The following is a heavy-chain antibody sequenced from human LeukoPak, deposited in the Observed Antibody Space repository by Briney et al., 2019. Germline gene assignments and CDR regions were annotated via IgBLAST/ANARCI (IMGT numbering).Heavy chain of an antibody. CDR3: RYGSSSGDY. V-gene: IGHV3-74*01. CDR1: GFTFSTSW. CDR2: INGDGSIT. J-gene: IGHJ4*02. Sequence: GGSLRLSCAASGFTFSTSWMNWVRQAPGKGPVWVSRINGDGSITTYADSVKGRFTISRDNAKDALSLQMNSLRAEDAAVYYCRYGSSSGDYWGQGTLVTVSS. D-gene: IGHD6-6*01.